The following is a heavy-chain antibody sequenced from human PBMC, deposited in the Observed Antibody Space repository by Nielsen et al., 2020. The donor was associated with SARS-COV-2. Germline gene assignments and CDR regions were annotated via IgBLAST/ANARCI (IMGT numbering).Heavy chain of an antibody. V-gene: IGHV3-30*18. J-gene: IGHJ4*02. D-gene: IGHD3-10*01. CDR1: GFTFSTYG. Sequence: GGSLRLSCAASGFTFSTYGIHWVRQAPGKGLEWVATISYDGSDEHYADSVKGRFTIIKDDSKNTLFLQMNSLRPEDKAVYYCAKDNGYGSGRGLGYFEYWGRGTLVTVSS. CDR2: ISYDGSDE. CDR3: AKDNGYGSGRGLGYFEY.